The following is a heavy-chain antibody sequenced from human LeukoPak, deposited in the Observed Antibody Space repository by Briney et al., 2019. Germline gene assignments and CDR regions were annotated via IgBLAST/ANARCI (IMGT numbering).Heavy chain of an antibody. CDR3: ARDSGSSWGLSGMDV. V-gene: IGHV1-69*06. J-gene: IGHJ6*04. CDR2: IIPIFGTA. CDR1: GGTFSSYT. D-gene: IGHD6-13*01. Sequence: SVKVSCKASGGTFSSYTISWVRQAPGQGLEWMGGIIPIFGTANYAQKFQGRVTITADKSTSTAFVELSSLRSEDTAVYYCARDSGSSWGLSGMDVWGKGTTVTVSS.